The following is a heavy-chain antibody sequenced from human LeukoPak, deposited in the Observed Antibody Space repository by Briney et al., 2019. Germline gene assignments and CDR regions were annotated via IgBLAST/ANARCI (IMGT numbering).Heavy chain of an antibody. J-gene: IGHJ4*02. CDR2: ISGSGGST. V-gene: IGHV3-23*01. CDR1: GFTFSSYA. Sequence: GGSLRLSCAASGFTFSSYAMSWVRQAPGKGLEWVSAISGSGGSTYYADSVKGRFTISRDNSKNTLYLQMNSLRAEDTAVYYCAKALSSSSRADYFDYWGQGTLVTVSS. D-gene: IGHD6-6*01. CDR3: AKALSSSSRADYFDY.